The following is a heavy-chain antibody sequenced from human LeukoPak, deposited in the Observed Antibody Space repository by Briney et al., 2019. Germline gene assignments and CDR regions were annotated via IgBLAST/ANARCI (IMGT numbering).Heavy chain of an antibody. CDR3: AKRYCKSATCRSDMDA. V-gene: IGHV3-23*01. CDR1: GFTFSNYA. J-gene: IGHJ6*02. D-gene: IGHD2-15*01. Sequence: GGSLRLSCAASGFTFSNYAMSWVRQAPGKGLEWVSAISGSGGSTYYADSVKGRFTISRDNSKNTLYLQMNSLRAEDTAVYSCAKRYCKSATCRSDMDAWGQGTTVTVS. CDR2: ISGSGGST.